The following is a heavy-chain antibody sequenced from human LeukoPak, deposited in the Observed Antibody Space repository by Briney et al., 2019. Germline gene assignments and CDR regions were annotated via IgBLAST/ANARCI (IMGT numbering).Heavy chain of an antibody. CDR1: GFTFSNYG. CDR2: VSYDGSDK. Sequence: GGSLRLSCAASGFTFSNYGMHWVRQAPGKGLEWVAVVSYDGSDKYHADSVKGRFTISRDNSKNTLYLQMNSLRPEDTAVYYCAKAIWVAATSSWFCLDYWGQGTLVTVSS. J-gene: IGHJ4*02. D-gene: IGHD3-10*01. CDR3: AKAIWVAATSSWFCLDY. V-gene: IGHV3-30*18.